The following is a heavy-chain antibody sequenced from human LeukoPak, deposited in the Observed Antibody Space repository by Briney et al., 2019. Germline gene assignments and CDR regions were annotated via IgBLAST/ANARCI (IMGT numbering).Heavy chain of an antibody. Sequence: GGSLRLSCAASGFTFSSYAMSWVRQAPGKGLEWVSAISGSGGSTYYADSVKGRFTISRDNSKNTLYLQMNSLRAEDTAVYYCAKGDDYYDSRMSDYWGQGTLVTVSS. CDR1: GFTFSSYA. D-gene: IGHD3-22*01. CDR2: ISGSGGST. J-gene: IGHJ4*02. CDR3: AKGDDYYDSRMSDY. V-gene: IGHV3-23*01.